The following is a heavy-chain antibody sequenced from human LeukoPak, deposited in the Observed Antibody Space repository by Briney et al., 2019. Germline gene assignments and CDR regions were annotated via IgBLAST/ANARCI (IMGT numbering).Heavy chain of an antibody. CDR2: TYYRSKWYN. D-gene: IGHD1-26*01. J-gene: IGHJ3*02. CDR1: GDSVSSNSAA. CDR3: ARNGGRYYFAFDI. Sequence: SQTLSLTCAVSGDSVSSNSAAWNWIRLSPSRGLEWLGRTYYRSKWYNDYAVSVKSRISVNPDTSKNQFSLQLNSVTPEDAAVYYCARNGGRYYFAFDIWGQGTMVTVSS. V-gene: IGHV6-1*01.